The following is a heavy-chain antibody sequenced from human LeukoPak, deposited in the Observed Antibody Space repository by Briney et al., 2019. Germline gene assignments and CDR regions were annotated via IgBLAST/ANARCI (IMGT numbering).Heavy chain of an antibody. D-gene: IGHD1-26*01. CDR2: IYYSGRT. CDR1: GGSISSSSYY. J-gene: IGHJ3*02. CDR3: ARHRSNNYGGSPRRPFDT. V-gene: IGHV4-39*01. Sequence: PSETLSLTCTVSGGSISSSSYYWGWIRQPPRKGLEWIGTIYYSGRTYYNPSLKSRVTMSIDSSKDQFSLKLTSVTAADTALYYCARHRSNNYGGSPRRPFDTWGQGTLVTVSS.